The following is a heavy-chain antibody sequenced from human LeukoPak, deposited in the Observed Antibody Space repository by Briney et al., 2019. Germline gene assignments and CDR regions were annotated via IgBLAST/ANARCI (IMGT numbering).Heavy chain of an antibody. V-gene: IGHV4-34*03. CDR1: GGSFRGYY. D-gene: IGHD3-10*01. Sequence: SETLSLTCAVYGGSFRGYYWSWIRQPPGEGLEWIGEINHSGSTNYNPSLKSRVAISVDTSKNQFSLKLSSVTAADTAIYYCKGSGSDYNVDWFDPWGQGTLVTVSS. CDR3: KGSGSDYNVDWFDP. J-gene: IGHJ5*02. CDR2: INHSGST.